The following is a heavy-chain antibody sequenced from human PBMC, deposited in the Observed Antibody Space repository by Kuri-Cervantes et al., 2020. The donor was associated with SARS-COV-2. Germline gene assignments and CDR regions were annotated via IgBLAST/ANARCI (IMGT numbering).Heavy chain of an antibody. CDR3: AKKFVVPTNGTDYFDY. CDR2: ISGSSDYT. D-gene: IGHD3-10*01. V-gene: IGHV3-23*01. J-gene: IGHJ4*02. Sequence: GESLMSSCTASTLTFSDYAMSWVRQAPGKWMEWVSTISGSSDYTYYAESVDYAESVEGRFTISRDISKKTLYLQMHRLRAEDTAVYYCAKKFVVPTNGTDYFDYWGQGTLVTVSS. CDR1: TLTFSDYA.